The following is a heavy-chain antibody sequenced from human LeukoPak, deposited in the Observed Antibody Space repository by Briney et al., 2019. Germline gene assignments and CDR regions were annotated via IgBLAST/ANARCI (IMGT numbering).Heavy chain of an antibody. Sequence: LETLSLTCTVSSGSISSGRYYWSWIRQPAGKGLEWIGEIYHSGSTNYNPSLKSRVTISVDKSKNQFSLKLSSVTAADTAVYYCARRYGMDVWGQGTTVTVSS. CDR2: IYHSGST. V-gene: IGHV4-61*10. CDR3: ARRYGMDV. J-gene: IGHJ6*02. CDR1: SGSISSGRYY.